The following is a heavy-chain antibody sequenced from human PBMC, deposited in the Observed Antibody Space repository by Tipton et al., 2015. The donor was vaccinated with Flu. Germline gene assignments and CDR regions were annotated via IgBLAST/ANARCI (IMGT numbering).Heavy chain of an antibody. J-gene: IGHJ4*02. D-gene: IGHD2-15*01. V-gene: IGHV4-61*02. CDR2: IYTSGST. CDR3: ARQDVVVVAAAH. Sequence: TLSLTCTVSGSSISSSSYYWSWIRQPAGKGLEWIGRIYTSGSTNYNPSLKSRVTISVDTSKNQFSLKLNSVTAADTAVYYCARQDVVVVAAAHWGQGTLVTVSS. CDR1: GSSISSSSYY.